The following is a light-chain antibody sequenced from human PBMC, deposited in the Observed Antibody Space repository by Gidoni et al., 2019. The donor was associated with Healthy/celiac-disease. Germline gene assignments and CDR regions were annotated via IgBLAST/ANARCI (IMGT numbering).Light chain of an antibody. CDR1: QSVSSY. J-gene: IGKJ4*01. CDR2: DAS. CDR3: QQRSNWSKLT. Sequence: EIVLTQPPATLSLSPGERTTRSCRASQSVSSYLAWSQQKPGQAHRLLIYDASNRATGIPARFSGSGSGTDFTLTISSLEPEDFAVYYCQQRSNWSKLTFGGGTKVEIK. V-gene: IGKV3-11*01.